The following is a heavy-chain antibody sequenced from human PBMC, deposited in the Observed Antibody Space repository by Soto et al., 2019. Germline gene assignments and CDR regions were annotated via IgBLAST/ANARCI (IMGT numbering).Heavy chain of an antibody. CDR1: GFTFSSYG. Sequence: QVQLVESGGGVVQPGRSLRLSCAASGFTFSSYGMRWVRQAPGKGLEWVAVIWYDGSNKYYADSVKGRFTISRDNSKNTLYLQMNSLRAEDTAVYYCARGDSYGYPGYYYGMDVWGQGTTVTVSS. V-gene: IGHV3-33*01. CDR2: IWYDGSNK. J-gene: IGHJ6*02. CDR3: ARGDSYGYPGYYYGMDV. D-gene: IGHD5-18*01.